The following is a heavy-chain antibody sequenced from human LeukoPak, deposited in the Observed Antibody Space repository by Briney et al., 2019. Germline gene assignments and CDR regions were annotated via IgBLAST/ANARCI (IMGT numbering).Heavy chain of an antibody. CDR3: ASGRFGYSSSSDY. CDR2: IYYSGST. V-gene: IGHV4-59*01. Sequence: PSETLSLTCTVSGGSISSYYWSWIRQPPGKGLEWIGYIYYSGSTNYNPSLKSRVTISVDTSKNQFSLKLSSVTAADTVVYYCASGRFGYSSSSDYWGQGTLVTVSS. D-gene: IGHD6-6*01. J-gene: IGHJ4*02. CDR1: GGSISSYY.